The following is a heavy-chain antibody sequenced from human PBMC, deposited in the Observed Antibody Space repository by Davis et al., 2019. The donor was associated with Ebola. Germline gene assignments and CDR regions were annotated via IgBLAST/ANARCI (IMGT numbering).Heavy chain of an antibody. Sequence: GESLKISCAASGFPLSTYGFHWVRQAPGKGLEWVAVISYDGTNKYYADSVKGQFTISRDNSKNTLYLQMNTLRAEDTAVYYCARSLTMVQGVEGYWGQGTLVTVSS. CDR1: GFPLSTYG. D-gene: IGHD3-10*01. CDR3: ARSLTMVQGVEGY. J-gene: IGHJ4*02. CDR2: ISYDGTNK. V-gene: IGHV3-30-3*01.